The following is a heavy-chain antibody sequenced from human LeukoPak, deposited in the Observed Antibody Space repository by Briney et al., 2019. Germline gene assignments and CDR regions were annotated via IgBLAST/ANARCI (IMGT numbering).Heavy chain of an antibody. CDR3: ARAGRLQYGDYVAFDY. CDR2: ISYDGSNK. J-gene: IGHJ4*02. D-gene: IGHD4-17*01. CDR1: GFTFSSYA. V-gene: IGHV3-30-3*01. Sequence: GRSLRLSCAASGFTFSSYAMHWVRQAPGKGLEWGAVISYDGSNKYYADSVKGRFTISRDNSKNTLYLQMNSLRAEDTAVYYCARAGRLQYGDYVAFDYWGQGTLVTVSS.